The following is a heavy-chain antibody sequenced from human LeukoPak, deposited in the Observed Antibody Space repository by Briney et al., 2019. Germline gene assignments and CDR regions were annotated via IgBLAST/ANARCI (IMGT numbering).Heavy chain of an antibody. CDR1: GYRFTDYW. CDR3: ARGGPFHEFDI. Sequence: ASVKVSCKASGYRFTDYWIQWVRQAPGQGLEWMGWINTNTGGTVYAQKFQGRVTMTRDTPLTTSYMDLSRLTSDDTAVYYCARGGPFHEFDIWGQGTMVIVSS. D-gene: IGHD3-10*01. CDR2: INTNTGGT. V-gene: IGHV1-2*02. J-gene: IGHJ3*02.